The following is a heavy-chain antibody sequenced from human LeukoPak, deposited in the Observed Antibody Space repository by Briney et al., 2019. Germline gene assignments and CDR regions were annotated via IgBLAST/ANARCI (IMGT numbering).Heavy chain of an antibody. CDR3: ARGGVRKQQLSDWFDP. J-gene: IGHJ5*02. Sequence: ASVKVSCKASGYTFTGYFMHWVRQAPGQGLEWMGWINPNSGGTNYAQKFQGRVTMTRDTSISTAYMELSRLRSDDTAVYYCARGGVRKQQLSDWFDPWGQGTLVTVSS. V-gene: IGHV1-2*02. CDR1: GYTFTGYF. D-gene: IGHD6-13*01. CDR2: INPNSGGT.